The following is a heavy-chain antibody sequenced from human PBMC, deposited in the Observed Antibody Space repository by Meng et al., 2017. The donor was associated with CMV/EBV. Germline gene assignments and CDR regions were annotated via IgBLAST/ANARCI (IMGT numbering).Heavy chain of an antibody. V-gene: IGHV4-39*07. D-gene: IGHD1-26*01. J-gene: IGHJ4*02. CDR1: GGSISSNSYY. CDR3: ARDESLRGLNDY. Sequence: SETLSLTCTVSGGSISSNSYYWGWIRQPPGKGLEWIGSIYYSGSTYYNPSLKSRVTISVDTSKNQFSLKLSSVTAADTAVYYCARDESLRGLNDYWGQGTLVTVSS. CDR2: IYYSGST.